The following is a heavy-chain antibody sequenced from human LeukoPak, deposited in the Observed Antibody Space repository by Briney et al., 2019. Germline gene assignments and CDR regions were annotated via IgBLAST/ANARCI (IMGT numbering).Heavy chain of an antibody. Sequence: SETLSLTCTVSGGSISAYYWSWIWQPPGKGLEWIGYIHYSGSTNYNPSLKSRVTISVDTSKNQFSLKLSSVTAADTAVYYCARGWSASSYFGYWGQGTLVTVSS. CDR1: GGSISAYY. J-gene: IGHJ4*02. CDR2: IHYSGST. V-gene: IGHV4-59*01. D-gene: IGHD6-6*01. CDR3: ARGWSASSYFGY.